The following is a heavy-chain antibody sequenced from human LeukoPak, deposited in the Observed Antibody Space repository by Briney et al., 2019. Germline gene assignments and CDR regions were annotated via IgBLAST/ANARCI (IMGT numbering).Heavy chain of an antibody. CDR1: GFTLSSYW. D-gene: IGHD3/OR15-3a*01. J-gene: IGHJ4*02. Sequence: GGSLRLSCAASGFTLSSYWMSWVRQAPGKGLEWVANINQDVSEINYVDSVKGRFTISRDNGKNSLYLQMNSLRAEDTAVYYCARDLRTGPSFSPFDYWGQGTLVTVSS. V-gene: IGHV3-7*01. CDR2: INQDVSEI. CDR3: ARDLRTGPSFSPFDY.